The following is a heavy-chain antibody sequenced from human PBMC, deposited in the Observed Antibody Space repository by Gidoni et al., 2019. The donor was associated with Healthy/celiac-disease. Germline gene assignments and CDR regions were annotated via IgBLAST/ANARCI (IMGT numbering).Heavy chain of an antibody. Sequence: QVQLQESGPGLVKPSETLSLTFTVSGGSISSYYWSWIRQPPGKGLEWIGYIYYSGSTNYNPSLKSRVTISVDTSKNQFSLKLSSVTAADTAVYYCARGLHDAFDIWGQGTMVTVSS. CDR3: ARGLHDAFDI. V-gene: IGHV4-59*01. CDR1: GGSISSYY. CDR2: IYYSGST. J-gene: IGHJ3*02. D-gene: IGHD5-12*01.